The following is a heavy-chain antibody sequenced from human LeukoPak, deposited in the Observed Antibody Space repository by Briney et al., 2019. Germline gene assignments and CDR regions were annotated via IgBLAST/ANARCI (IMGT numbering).Heavy chain of an antibody. CDR3: AKEVQWELASTGPTTGGDFQH. CDR1: GFTFDDYA. D-gene: IGHD1-26*01. Sequence: PGGSLRLSCAASGFTFDDYAMHWVRHAPGKGLEWVSLISGDGGSTYYADSVKGRFTISRDNSKNSLYLQMNSLRTEDTALYYCAKEVQWELASTGPTTGGDFQHWGQGTLVTVSS. J-gene: IGHJ1*01. V-gene: IGHV3-43*02. CDR2: ISGDGGST.